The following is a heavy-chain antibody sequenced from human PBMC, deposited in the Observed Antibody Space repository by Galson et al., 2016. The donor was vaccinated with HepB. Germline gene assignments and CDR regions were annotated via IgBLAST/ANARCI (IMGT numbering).Heavy chain of an antibody. D-gene: IGHD5-18*01. J-gene: IGHJ4*02. V-gene: IGHV3-33*01. CDR2: IWYDGSNK. Sequence: SLRLSCAASGFTFSSYGMHWVRQAPGKGLEWVAVIWYDGSNKYYADSVKGRFTISRDNSKNTLYLQMNSLRAEDTAVYYCARDGDVYTAMVTPELGYWGQGTLVTVSS. CDR1: GFTFSSYG. CDR3: ARDGDVYTAMVTPELGY.